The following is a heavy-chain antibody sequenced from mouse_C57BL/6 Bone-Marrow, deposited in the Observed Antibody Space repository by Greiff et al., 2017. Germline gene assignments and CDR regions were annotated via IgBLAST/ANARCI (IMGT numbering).Heavy chain of an antibody. Sequence: EVKLEESGGGLVQPGGSMKLSCVASGFTFSNYWMNWVRQSPEKGLEWVAQISLKSDNYATHYAESVKGRFTISRDDSKRSVYLHMINLRAEDTGIYYCTGGRVTYYFDDWGQGTTLTVSS. J-gene: IGHJ2*01. CDR2: ISLKSDNYAT. CDR3: TGGRVTYYFDD. V-gene: IGHV6-3*01. CDR1: GFTFSNYW. D-gene: IGHD2-12*01.